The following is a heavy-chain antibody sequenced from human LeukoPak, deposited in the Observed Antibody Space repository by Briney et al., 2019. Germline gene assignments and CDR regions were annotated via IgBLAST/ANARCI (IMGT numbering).Heavy chain of an antibody. D-gene: IGHD2-21*02. CDR3: ARDTDCGGDCWDHFDY. V-gene: IGHV3-23*01. CDR2: ISGSGGST. CDR1: GFTFSSYA. Sequence: GGSLRLSCAASGFTFSSYAMSWVRQAPGKGLEWVSAISGSGGSTYYADSVKGRFTISRDNSKNTLYLQMNSLRAEDTAVYYCARDTDCGGDCWDHFDYWGQGTLVTVSS. J-gene: IGHJ4*02.